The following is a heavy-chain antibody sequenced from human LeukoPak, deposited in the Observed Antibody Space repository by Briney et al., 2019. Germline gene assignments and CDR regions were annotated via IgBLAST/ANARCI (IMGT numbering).Heavy chain of an antibody. CDR1: GYTFTSYG. CDR2: INPNSGGT. J-gene: IGHJ3*02. D-gene: IGHD3-3*01. Sequence: ASVKVSCKASGYTFTSYGISWVRQAPGQGLEWMGWINPNSGGTNYAQKFQGRVTMTRDTSISTAYMELSRLRSDDTAVYYCARNRITIFGVVQDAFDIWGQGTMVTVSS. CDR3: ARNRITIFGVVQDAFDI. V-gene: IGHV1-2*02.